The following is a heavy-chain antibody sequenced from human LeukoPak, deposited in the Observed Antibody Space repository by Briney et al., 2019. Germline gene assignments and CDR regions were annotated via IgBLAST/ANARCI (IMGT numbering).Heavy chain of an antibody. D-gene: IGHD2-21*01. CDR2: VNRDGTEK. Sequence: AGGSLRLSCVTSGFNFSDSRMTWVRQAPGKGLQWVANVNRDGTEKHFLDSVEGRFTISRDNAKKSLYLQMSSLRPQDTAVYFCVRGDWYFESWGQGPWSPSPQ. CDR1: GFNFSDSR. CDR3: VRGDWYFES. V-gene: IGHV3-7*04. J-gene: IGHJ4*02.